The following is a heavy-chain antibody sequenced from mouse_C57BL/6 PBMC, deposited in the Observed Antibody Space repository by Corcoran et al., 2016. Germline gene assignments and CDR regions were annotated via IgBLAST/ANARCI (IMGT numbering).Heavy chain of an antibody. CDR2: INPYNGGT. CDR1: GYTFTDYY. CDR3: ARLETTVPSFYWYFDV. V-gene: IGHV1-19*01. Sequence: EVQLQQSGPVLVKPGASVKMSCKASGYTFTDYYMNWVKQSHGKSLEWIGVINPYNGGTSYNQKFKGKATLTVDKSSSTAYMELNSLTSEDSAVYYCARLETTVPSFYWYFDVWGTGTTVTVSS. J-gene: IGHJ1*03. D-gene: IGHD1-1*01.